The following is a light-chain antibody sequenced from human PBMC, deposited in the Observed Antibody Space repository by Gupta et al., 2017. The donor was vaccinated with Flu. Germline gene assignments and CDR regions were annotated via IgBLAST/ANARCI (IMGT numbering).Light chain of an antibody. CDR2: EVS. J-gene: IGLJ1*01. CDR3: GSYADGRYV. Sequence: SITITCTGTSGDVGGYNYVSWYQPHPGTAPKRMIYEVSSRPSGVPDRFSASKSATTASLTVAGLQAEDDYDYYSGSYADGRYVFGTGTKVTVL. V-gene: IGLV2-8*01. CDR1: SGDVGGYNY.